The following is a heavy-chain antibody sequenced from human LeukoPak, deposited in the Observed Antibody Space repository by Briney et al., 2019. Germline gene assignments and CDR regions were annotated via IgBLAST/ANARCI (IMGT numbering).Heavy chain of an antibody. Sequence: GASVKVSCKASGYTFTSYGISWVRQAPGQGLEWMGWISTYNGDTNYAQKLQGRVTMTTDTSTSTAYMELSSLRSEDTAVYYCARVGHGSRITGTREDYWGQGTLVTVSS. J-gene: IGHJ4*02. CDR1: GYTFTSYG. D-gene: IGHD1-7*01. CDR3: ARVGHGSRITGTREDY. CDR2: ISTYNGDT. V-gene: IGHV1-18*01.